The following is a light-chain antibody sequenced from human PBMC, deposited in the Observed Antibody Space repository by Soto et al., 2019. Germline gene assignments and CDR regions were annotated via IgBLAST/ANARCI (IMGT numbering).Light chain of an antibody. V-gene: IGLV2-14*01. CDR3: SSYTRSSTYV. J-gene: IGLJ1*01. CDR2: DVS. CDR1: SSEVGGYNY. Sequence: QSVLTQPASVSGSPGQSITISCTGTSSEVGGYNYVSWYRQHPGRAPKLMIYDVSNRPSGVSNRFSGSKSGNTASLTISGLQADDEADYYCSSYTRSSTYVFGTG.